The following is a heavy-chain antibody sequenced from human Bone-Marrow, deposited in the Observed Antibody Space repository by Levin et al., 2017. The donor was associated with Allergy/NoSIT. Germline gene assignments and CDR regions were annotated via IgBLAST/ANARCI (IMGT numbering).Heavy chain of an antibody. Sequence: SETLSLTCNVSGASFGNYYWNWIRQPPGKGLEWLGEIKHTGSANYGPSLKGRVTMSIDTSNNQFSLRVASVTAADTAVYFCARGRRPYCSDITCYRFYFDVWGQGSLVTFSS. CDR2: IKHTGSA. J-gene: IGHJ4*02. CDR3: ARGRRPYCSDITCYRFYFDV. V-gene: IGHV4-34*01. D-gene: IGHD2-15*01. CDR1: GASFGNYY.